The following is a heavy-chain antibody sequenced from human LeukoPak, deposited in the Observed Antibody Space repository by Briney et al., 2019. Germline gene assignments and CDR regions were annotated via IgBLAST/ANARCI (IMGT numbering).Heavy chain of an antibody. CDR1: GYTFTGYY. V-gene: IGHV1-2*02. Sequence: ASVKVSCKASGYTFTGYYMHWVRQAPGQGLEWMGWINPNSGGTNYAQKFQGRVTMTRDTSISTAYMELSRLRSDDTAVYYCARDTTYYYDSSGYPYDAFDIWGQGTMVTVPS. D-gene: IGHD3-22*01. CDR3: ARDTTYYYDSSGYPYDAFDI. J-gene: IGHJ3*02. CDR2: INPNSGGT.